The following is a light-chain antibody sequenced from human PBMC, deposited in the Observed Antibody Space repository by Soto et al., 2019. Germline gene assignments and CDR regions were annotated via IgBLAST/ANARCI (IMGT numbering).Light chain of an antibody. V-gene: IGLV1-40*01. CDR2: ANT. CDR1: SSNIGAGFD. CDR3: LSYYTSRRVF. Sequence: QSVLTQPPSVSGAPGQTVTISCTGTSSNIGAGFDVHWYQQLPGAAPKLLIYANTDRPSGVPARFSGSKSATSASLAITVLQAEDEADYFCLSYYTSRRVFFGGGTKLTVL. J-gene: IGLJ2*01.